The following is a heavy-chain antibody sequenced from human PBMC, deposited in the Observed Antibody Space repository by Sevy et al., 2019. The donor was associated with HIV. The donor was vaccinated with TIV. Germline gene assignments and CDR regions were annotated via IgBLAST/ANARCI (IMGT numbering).Heavy chain of an antibody. J-gene: IGHJ4*02. Sequence: SETLSLTCTVSGGSISSYYRSWIRQPAGKGLEWIGRIYTSGSTNYNPSLKSRVTMSVDTSKNQFSLKLSSVTAADTAVYYCARGSPTTHYYFDYRGQGTLVTVSS. CDR1: GGSISSYY. CDR2: IYTSGST. D-gene: IGHD1-7*01. V-gene: IGHV4-4*07. CDR3: ARGSPTTHYYFDY.